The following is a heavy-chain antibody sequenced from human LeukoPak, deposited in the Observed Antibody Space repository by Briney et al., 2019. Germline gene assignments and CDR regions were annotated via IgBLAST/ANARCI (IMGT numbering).Heavy chain of an antibody. Sequence: PSGTLSLTCAVSGGSISSGGYSWSWIRQPPGKGLEWIGYIYHSGSTYYNPSLKSRVTISVDRSKNQFSLKLSSVTAADTAVYYCARGVGDSYFDYWGQGTLVTVSS. CDR3: ARGVGDSYFDY. D-gene: IGHD3-10*01. CDR1: GGSISSGGYS. J-gene: IGHJ4*02. V-gene: IGHV4-30-2*01. CDR2: IYHSGST.